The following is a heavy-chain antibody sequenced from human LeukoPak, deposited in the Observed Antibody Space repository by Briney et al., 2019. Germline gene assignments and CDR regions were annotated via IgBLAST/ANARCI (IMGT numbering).Heavy chain of an antibody. CDR1: GGSISSYF. CDR3: ARYASYGWRFDY. Sequence: SETLSLTCTISGGSISSYFWSWIRQPPGKGLECIGYVYYSGSTTYNPSLKSRVTISVDTSKNQFSLKLRSVTAADTAVYFCARYASYGWRFDYWGQGTLVTVSS. D-gene: IGHD6-19*01. V-gene: IGHV4-59*01. J-gene: IGHJ4*02. CDR2: VYYSGST.